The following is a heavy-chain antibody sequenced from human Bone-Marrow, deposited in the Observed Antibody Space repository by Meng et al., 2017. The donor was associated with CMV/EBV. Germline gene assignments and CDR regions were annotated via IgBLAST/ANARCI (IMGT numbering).Heavy chain of an antibody. CDR1: GFTFSSDI. CDR2: ISSSSAFI. J-gene: IGHJ4*02. CDR3: ARDLTGSNGY. D-gene: IGHD1-26*01. V-gene: IGHV3-21*01. Sequence: EVQLVESGGGLFKTGGSLRRSCAASGFTFSSDIMNWVSQAPGKGLEWVSSISSSSAFIYYADSVKGRFTISRDNAKNSLYLRMNSLRAEDTAVYYCARDLTGSNGYWGRGTLVTVSS.